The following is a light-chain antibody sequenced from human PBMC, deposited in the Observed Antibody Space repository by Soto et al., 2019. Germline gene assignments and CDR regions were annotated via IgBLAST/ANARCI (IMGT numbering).Light chain of an antibody. CDR3: QQYFEWPPMK. V-gene: IGKV3-15*01. Sequence: EIVLTQSPGTLSLSPGERATLSCRASQSVSNNYLAWYQQKPGQAPMLLISGASTRAAGIADRFRGSGSGTEFTLTISSLRSEDSAIYYCQQYFEWPPMKFGHGTKVDIK. J-gene: IGKJ1*01. CDR2: GAS. CDR1: QSVSNN.